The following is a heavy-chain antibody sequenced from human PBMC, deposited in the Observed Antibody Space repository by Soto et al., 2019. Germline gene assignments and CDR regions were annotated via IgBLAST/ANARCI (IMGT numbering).Heavy chain of an antibody. CDR3: AKDSEILTYYDVLRVYYAD. CDR1: GFTFSSCG. Sequence: PGGSLRLSCAASGFTFSSCGMHWVRQAPGKGLEWVALISYDGSNYYYADSVRGRFTISRDNYKNSLYLQIKSLRAEDTAVYYCAKDSEILTYYDVLRVYYADRGQGSLVTVAS. V-gene: IGHV3-30*18. CDR2: ISYDGSNY. D-gene: IGHD3-3*01. J-gene: IGHJ4*02.